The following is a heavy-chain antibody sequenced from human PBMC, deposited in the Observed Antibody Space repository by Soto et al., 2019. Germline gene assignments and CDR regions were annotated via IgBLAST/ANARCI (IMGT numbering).Heavy chain of an antibody. J-gene: IGHJ4*02. D-gene: IGHD3-9*01. CDR3: ARGFHWAFDS. Sequence: PSQTLSLTCAISGDSVSSNSVAWHWIRQSPSRGLEWLGRTYYRSKWYNDYAVSVKSRVTLNPDTSKNQFSLQLNSVTPEDTAAYYCARGFHWAFDSWGQGTLVTVSS. CDR2: TYYRSKWYN. CDR1: GDSVSSNSVA. V-gene: IGHV6-1*01.